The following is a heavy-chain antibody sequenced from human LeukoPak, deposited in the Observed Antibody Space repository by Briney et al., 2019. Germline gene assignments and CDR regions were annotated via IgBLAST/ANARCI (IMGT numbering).Heavy chain of an antibody. CDR3: TRESGAFSPFGF. J-gene: IGHJ4*02. Sequence: PSETLSLTCTVSGGSISSSSYYWGWVRQPPGKGLEWIGEVHLSGATNYNLSLESRVSMSIDKSKNHLSLEVTSVTAADTAIYYCTRESGAFSPFGFWGQGTLVTVSS. CDR2: VHLSGAT. D-gene: IGHD1-26*01. CDR1: GGSISSSSYY. V-gene: IGHV4-61*05.